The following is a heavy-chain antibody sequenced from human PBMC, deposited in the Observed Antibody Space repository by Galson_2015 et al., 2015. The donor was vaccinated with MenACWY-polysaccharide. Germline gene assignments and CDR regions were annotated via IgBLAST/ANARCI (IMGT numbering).Heavy chain of an antibody. CDR3: AHFGPDWELSQ. D-gene: IGHD1-7*01. V-gene: IGHV3-74*01. CDR1: AFTFCSYW. J-gene: IGHJ4*02. Sequence: SLRLSCAGSAFTFCSYWMHWVRQVPGKGLVWVSRISTDGSFTGNADSVKGRFTISRDNAKNTLYLQMNSLRVEDTAVYFCAHFGPDWELSQWGQGTLVTVSS. CDR2: ISTDGSFT.